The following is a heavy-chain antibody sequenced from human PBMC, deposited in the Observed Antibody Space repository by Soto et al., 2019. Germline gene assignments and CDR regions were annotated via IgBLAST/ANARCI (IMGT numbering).Heavy chain of an antibody. V-gene: IGHV3-23*01. Sequence: EVQLLESGGGLVQPGGSLRLSCAASGFTFSSYAMTWVRQAPGKGLEWVSAISGSGGSTNYADSVKGRFTISRDNSKNTLYLQMNSLRAEDTALYYCAKDGVRYSSSSVYFDYWGQGTLVTVSS. D-gene: IGHD6-6*01. J-gene: IGHJ4*02. CDR2: ISGSGGST. CDR1: GFTFSSYA. CDR3: AKDGVRYSSSSVYFDY.